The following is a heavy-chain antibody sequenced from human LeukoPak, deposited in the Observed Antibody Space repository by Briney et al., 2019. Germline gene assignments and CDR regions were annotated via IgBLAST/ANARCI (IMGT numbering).Heavy chain of an antibody. D-gene: IGHD3-16*01. V-gene: IGHV1-8*01. CDR2: MNPNSGNT. CDR3: ARGSRRYYDSPDFDY. CDR1: GYTFTSYD. Sequence: GASVKVSCKASGYTFTSYDINWVRQATGQGREGRGWMNPNSGNTGYAQKFQGRVTITRDTSISTAYMELSSLRSEDTAVYYCARGSRRYYDSPDFDYGGQGPLVTVS. J-gene: IGHJ4*02.